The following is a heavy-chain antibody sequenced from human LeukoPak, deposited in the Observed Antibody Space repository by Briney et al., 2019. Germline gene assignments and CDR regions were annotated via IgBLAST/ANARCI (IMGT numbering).Heavy chain of an antibody. D-gene: IGHD6-19*01. J-gene: IGHJ4*02. CDR1: GDSISSYY. V-gene: IGHV4-59*01. Sequence: SETLSLTCTVSGDSISSYYWSWIRQPPGKGLEWVGYIFYSGNTNYNPSLKSRVTISFDTSKNQISLKLSSVTAADTAVYYCARSLYGSGWSHFNYWGQGTLVTVSS. CDR3: ARSLYGSGWSHFNY. CDR2: IFYSGNT.